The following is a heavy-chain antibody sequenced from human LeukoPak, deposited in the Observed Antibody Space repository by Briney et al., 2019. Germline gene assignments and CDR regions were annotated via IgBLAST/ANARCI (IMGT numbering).Heavy chain of an antibody. CDR1: GFTFSSYW. V-gene: IGHV3-74*01. J-gene: IGHJ3*02. CDR2: INSDGSST. Sequence: GGSLRLSCAASGFTFSSYWMHWVRQAPGKGLVWVSRINSDGSSTSYADSVKGRFTISRDNAKNTLYLQMNSLRAEDTAVYYCARDIWGYCSSTSCYEGAFDIWGEGTFATLSS. CDR3: ARDIWGYCSSTSCYEGAFDI. D-gene: IGHD2-2*01.